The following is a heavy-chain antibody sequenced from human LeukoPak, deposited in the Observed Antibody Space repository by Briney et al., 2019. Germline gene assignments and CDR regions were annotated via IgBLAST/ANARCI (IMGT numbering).Heavy chain of an antibody. V-gene: IGHV3-23*01. Sequence: GGSLRLSCTSSGFTSSSYAMSWVRQAPGKGLEWVSAISGSGGSTYYADSVKGRFTISRDNSKNTLYLQMNSLRAEDTAVYYCAKFNAMTTMTPFDYWGQGTLVTVSS. CDR3: AKFNAMTTMTPFDY. CDR1: GFTSSSYA. J-gene: IGHJ4*02. D-gene: IGHD4-17*01. CDR2: ISGSGGST.